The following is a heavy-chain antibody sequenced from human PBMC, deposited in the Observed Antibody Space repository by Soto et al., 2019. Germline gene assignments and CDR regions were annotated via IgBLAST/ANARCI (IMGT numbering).Heavy chain of an antibody. CDR3: AREVPYYYGMDV. CDR2: INAGNGNT. V-gene: IGHV1-3*01. CDR1: GYTFTSYA. Sequence: ASVKVSCKASGYTFTSYAMHWVRQAPEQRLEWMGWINAGNGNTKYSQKFQGRVTITRDTSASTAYMELSSLRSEDTAVYYCAREVPYYYGMDVWGQGTTVTVSS. J-gene: IGHJ6*02.